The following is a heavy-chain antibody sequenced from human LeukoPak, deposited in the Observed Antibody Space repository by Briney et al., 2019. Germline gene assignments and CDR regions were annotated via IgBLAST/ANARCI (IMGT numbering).Heavy chain of an antibody. CDR1: GPSISSYY. CDR3: AREYSSSSGHFDF. J-gene: IGHJ4*02. CDR2: IYYSGST. D-gene: IGHD6-6*01. Sequence: SETLSLTCTVSGPSISSYYWSWIRQPPGKGMEWNGYIYYSGSTSYNPSLKSRVTISLDTSKNQFSLKLSSVTAADTAVYYCAREYSSSSGHFDFWGQGTLVTVSS. V-gene: IGHV4-59*01.